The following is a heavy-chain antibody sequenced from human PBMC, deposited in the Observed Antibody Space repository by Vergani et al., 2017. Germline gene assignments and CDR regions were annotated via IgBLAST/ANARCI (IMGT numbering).Heavy chain of an antibody. Sequence: QVQLQASGPGRVKPSQTLSLTCTMSGGSISAGYYFWSWIRQPAGKGLEWLGHISASGNASHSPSLKTRVPMSVDTSKNQFSLTVTSVTPADTAIYFCARRSGGYYSGGKVHPLRTAFDVWGHGTVVTVSS. CDR2: ISASGNA. D-gene: IGHD2-15*01. CDR1: GGSISAGYYF. CDR3: ARRSGGYYSGGKVHPLRTAFDV. J-gene: IGHJ3*01. V-gene: IGHV4-61*02.